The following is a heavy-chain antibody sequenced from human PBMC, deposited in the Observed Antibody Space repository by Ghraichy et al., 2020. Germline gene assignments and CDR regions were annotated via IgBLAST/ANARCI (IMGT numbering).Heavy chain of an antibody. Sequence: VKVSCKASGYTFSSFDIHWVREAAGQGLEWMGWMNPNMGNTGYAQKFQGRVSMTRNTSITTAYMELSSLTSEDTAVYYCARGILGSSRGGYWGQGTLVTVSS. CDR2: MNPNMGNT. D-gene: IGHD6-13*01. CDR3: ARGILGSSRGGY. CDR1: GYTFSSFD. J-gene: IGHJ4*02. V-gene: IGHV1-8*02.